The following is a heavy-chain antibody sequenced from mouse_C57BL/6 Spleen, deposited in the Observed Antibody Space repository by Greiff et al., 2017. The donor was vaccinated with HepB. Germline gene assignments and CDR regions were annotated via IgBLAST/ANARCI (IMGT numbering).Heavy chain of an antibody. J-gene: IGHJ2*01. Sequence: EVQLVESGGGLVQPKGSLKLSCAASGFSFNTYAMNWVRQAPGKGLEWVARIRSKSNNYATYYADSVKDRFTISRDDSESMLYLQMNNLKTEDTAMYYCVRQGYSNYDYYFDYWGQGTTLTVSS. CDR1: GFSFNTYA. CDR2: IRSKSNNYAT. CDR3: VRQGYSNYDYYFDY. V-gene: IGHV10-1*01. D-gene: IGHD2-5*01.